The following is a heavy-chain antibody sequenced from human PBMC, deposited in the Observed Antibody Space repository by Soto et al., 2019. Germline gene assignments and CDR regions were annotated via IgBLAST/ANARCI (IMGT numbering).Heavy chain of an antibody. Sequence: GRSLRLSCAASGFTLSTYGMNGVRQAPGKGLEWLSSISDSGHYIYYADSVKGRFTISRDNAKNSLFLQMNSLRGEDTAVYYCARIGSSLLYPAPHWFSPCGQASLV. V-gene: IGHV3-21*01. J-gene: IGHJ5*01. D-gene: IGHD2-2*02. CDR1: GFTLSTYG. CDR2: ISDSGHYI. CDR3: ARIGSSLLYPAPHWFSP.